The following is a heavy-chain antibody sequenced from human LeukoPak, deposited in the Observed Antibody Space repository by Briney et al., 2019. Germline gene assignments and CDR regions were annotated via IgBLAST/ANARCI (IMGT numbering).Heavy chain of an antibody. D-gene: IGHD4-23*01. CDR1: GYTFTNYW. CDR3: ARHIPNPTVVRRGYYYDLDV. Sequence: GESLKISCKGSGYTFTNYWIGWVRQLPGKGLEWRGIISPGVSDTRYSPSFQGQVTISADKSITTAYLQRSSLKASDTAMYYCARHIPNPTVVRRGYYYDLDVWRKGTTVPVS. V-gene: IGHV5-51*01. CDR2: ISPGVSDT. J-gene: IGHJ6*03.